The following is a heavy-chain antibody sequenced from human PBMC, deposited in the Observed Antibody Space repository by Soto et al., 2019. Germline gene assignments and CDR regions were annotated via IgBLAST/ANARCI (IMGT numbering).Heavy chain of an antibody. CDR1: GGTFSSYA. CDR3: ASSPPGDYYDSSGYQTGYYYGMDV. V-gene: IGHV1-69*13. D-gene: IGHD3-22*01. Sequence: GASVKVFCKASGGTFSSYAISWVRQAPGQGLEWMGGIIPIFGTANYAQKFQGRVTITADESTSTAYMELSSLRSEDTAAYYCASSPPGDYYDSSGYQTGYYYGMDVWGQGTTVTVSS. CDR2: IIPIFGTA. J-gene: IGHJ6*02.